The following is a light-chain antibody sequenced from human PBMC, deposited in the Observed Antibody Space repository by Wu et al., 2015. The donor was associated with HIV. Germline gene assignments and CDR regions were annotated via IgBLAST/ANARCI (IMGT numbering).Light chain of an antibody. V-gene: IGKV3-11*01. CDR2: GAS. Sequence: EIVLTQSPATLSLSPGERATLSCRASQSVSSYLAWYQQKPGQAPRLLIYGASTRATGIPPRFSGSGSGTDFTLTISSLQPEDVATYYCQKYNTAPWTFGQGTKVEMK. CDR1: QSVSSY. CDR3: QKYNTAPWT. J-gene: IGKJ1*01.